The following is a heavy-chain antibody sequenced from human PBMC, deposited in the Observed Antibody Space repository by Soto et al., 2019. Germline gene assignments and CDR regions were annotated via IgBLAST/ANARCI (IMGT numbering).Heavy chain of an antibody. CDR3: VRDGPGIAVAGCVVTFQH. V-gene: IGHV1-18*01. J-gene: IGHJ1*01. Sequence: QVQLVQSGAEVKKPGASVKVSCNASGYTFTSYGISWVRQAPEQGLEWMGWISAYNGNTNYAQKRKGRVTMTTDTYTSTAYMELRSLRSDDTAVYYCVRDGPGIAVAGCVVTFQHWGQGTLVTVSS. CDR2: ISAYNGNT. CDR1: GYTFTSYG. D-gene: IGHD6-19*01.